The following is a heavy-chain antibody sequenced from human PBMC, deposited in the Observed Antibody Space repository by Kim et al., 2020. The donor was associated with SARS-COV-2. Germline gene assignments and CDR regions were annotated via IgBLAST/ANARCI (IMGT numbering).Heavy chain of an antibody. V-gene: IGHV5-51*01. D-gene: IGHD5-12*01. Sequence: SPSFQGQVTISADKSISTAYLQWSSLKASDTAMYYCARPRGYDWLDAFDIWGQGTMVTVSS. J-gene: IGHJ3*02. CDR3: ARPRGYDWLDAFDI.